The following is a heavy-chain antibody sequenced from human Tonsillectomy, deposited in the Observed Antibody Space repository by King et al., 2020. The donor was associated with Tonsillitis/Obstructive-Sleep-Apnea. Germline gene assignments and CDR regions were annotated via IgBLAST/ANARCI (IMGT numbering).Heavy chain of an antibody. Sequence: TLKESGPTLVKPTQTLTLTCTFSGFSLSTSGVGVVWIRQPPGKALEWLALIYWDDVERYSPSLRSRLTNTKDTSKNQVVLTMTNMDPVDTATYYCAHELLRSPGDVWGKGTTVTVSS. CDR3: AHELLRSPGDV. CDR2: IYWDDVE. V-gene: IGHV2-5*02. J-gene: IGHJ6*04. D-gene: IGHD4-17*01. CDR1: GFSLSTSGVG.